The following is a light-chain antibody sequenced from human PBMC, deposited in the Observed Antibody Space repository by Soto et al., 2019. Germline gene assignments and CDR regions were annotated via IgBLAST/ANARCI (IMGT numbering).Light chain of an antibody. CDR1: QSISSR. CDR2: DVS. J-gene: IGKJ5*01. V-gene: IGKV1-5*01. Sequence: DIHMTQSPSTLSRSGGDRVTITCPASQSISSRLAWYQQKPGKAPKLLIYDVSNLESGVPSRFSGSGSGTEFTLTISSLQPDDFATYYCQQYNSYPITFGQGTRLEIK. CDR3: QQYNSYPIT.